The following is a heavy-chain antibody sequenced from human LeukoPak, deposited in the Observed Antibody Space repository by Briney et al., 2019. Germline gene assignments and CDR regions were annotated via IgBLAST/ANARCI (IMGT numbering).Heavy chain of an antibody. V-gene: IGHV4-59*01. CDR3: ARTASRTGYYDYFGMDV. CDR1: GDSISSDY. J-gene: IGHJ6*02. D-gene: IGHD5-18*01. CDR2: IYYSGST. Sequence: PSETLSLTCAVSGDSISSDYWNWIRQPPGKGLEWIGYIYYSGSTTYNPSLQSRVTISVDTSRNKLSLKLNSETGADTAVYYCARTASRTGYYDYFGMDVWGQGTTVTVSS.